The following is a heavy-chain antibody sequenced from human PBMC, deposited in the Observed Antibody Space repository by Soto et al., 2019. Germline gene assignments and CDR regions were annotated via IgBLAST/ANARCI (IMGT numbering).Heavy chain of an antibody. CDR3: ARARRLTGDSSSWYGGDFEI. CDR2: IDYSGST. D-gene: IGHD6-13*01. V-gene: IGHV4-39*01. J-gene: IGHJ3*02. CDR1: GGSISSSSYY. Sequence: ETLSLTCTVSGGSISSSSYYWAWIRQPPGKGLEWFGSIDYSGSTYYNPSLESRVAISVDTSKNQFSLKLTSVSAADTAVYYCARARRLTGDSSSWYGGDFEIWGQGTMVTVSS.